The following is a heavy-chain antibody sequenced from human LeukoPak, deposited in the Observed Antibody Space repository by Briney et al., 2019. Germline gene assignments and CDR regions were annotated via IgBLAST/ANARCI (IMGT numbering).Heavy chain of an antibody. Sequence: PSQTLSLTCAVSGGSISSGGYSWSWIRQPPGKGLEWIGYIYHSGSTYYNPSLKSRVTISVDRSKNQFSLKLSSVTAADTAVYYCASSGGYYDYYYGMDVWGQGTTVTVSS. D-gene: IGHD1-26*01. J-gene: IGHJ6*02. V-gene: IGHV4-30-2*01. CDR3: ASSGGYYDYYYGMDV. CDR2: IYHSGST. CDR1: GGSISSGGYS.